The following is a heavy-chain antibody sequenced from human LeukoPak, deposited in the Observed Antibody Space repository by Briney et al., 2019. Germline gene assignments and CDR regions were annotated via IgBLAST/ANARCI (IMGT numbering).Heavy chain of an antibody. CDR3: AKARLRNDAFDI. J-gene: IGHJ3*02. CDR2: ISSSGSYT. D-gene: IGHD4-17*01. Sequence: GALRLSFAASGFAFSDYYMNWIRQVPGKGLEWVSYISSSGSYTNYADSVKGRFTISRDNAKNSLYLQMNSLRAEDTAVYYCAKARLRNDAFDIWGQGTRVTVSS. CDR1: GFAFSDYY. V-gene: IGHV3-11*03.